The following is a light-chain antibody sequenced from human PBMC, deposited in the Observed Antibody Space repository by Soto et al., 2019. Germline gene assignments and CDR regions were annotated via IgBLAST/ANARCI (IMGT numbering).Light chain of an antibody. Sequence: DIQITQSPSSLSASVGGRVTISCRASQSIGIYLNWYQQKPGKAPKFLIYAASYVQTGAPSRFSGSGSGTDFTLTITSLQPEDSATYYCQQSDSTPWTFGQGTKVDI. J-gene: IGKJ1*01. CDR1: QSIGIY. V-gene: IGKV1-39*01. CDR2: AAS. CDR3: QQSDSTPWT.